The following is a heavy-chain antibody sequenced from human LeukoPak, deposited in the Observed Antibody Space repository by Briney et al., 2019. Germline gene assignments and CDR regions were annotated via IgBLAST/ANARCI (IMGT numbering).Heavy chain of an antibody. CDR1: ACSISSSSYY. J-gene: IGHJ5*02. Sequence: PSETLSLTCTVSACSISSSSYYWGWLRQPPEKGLEWIGNIYYGGSTHYNPSLNSRDTIAVNTHKNQFSVSLSSVTAADTAGYFCARGPWNFRYRSSGNNWFDPWGQGTLVTVSS. D-gene: IGHD6-13*01. V-gene: IGHV4-39*01. CDR2: IYYGGST. CDR3: ARGPWNFRYRSSGNNWFDP.